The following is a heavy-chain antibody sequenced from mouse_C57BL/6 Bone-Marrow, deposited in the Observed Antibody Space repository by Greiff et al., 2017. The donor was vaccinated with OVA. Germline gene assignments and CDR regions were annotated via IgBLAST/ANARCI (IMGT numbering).Heavy chain of an antibody. CDR1: GYTFTSYW. V-gene: IGHV1-7*01. D-gene: IGHD2-5*01. CDR2: INPSSGYT. CDR3: ARSYYSNYDWFAY. Sequence: VQLQQSGAELAKPGASVKLSCKASGYTFTSYWMHWVNQRPGQGLEWIGYINPSSGYTKYNQKFKDKATLTADKSSSTAYMQMSSLTYEDSAVYYCARSYYSNYDWFAYWGQGTLVTVSA. J-gene: IGHJ3*01.